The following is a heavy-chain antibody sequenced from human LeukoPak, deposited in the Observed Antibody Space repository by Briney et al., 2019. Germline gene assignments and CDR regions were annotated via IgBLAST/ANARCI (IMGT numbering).Heavy chain of an antibody. J-gene: IGHJ4*02. CDR2: ISVTGGST. D-gene: IGHD1-26*01. Sequence: GSLRLSCAASGFTFSTYALIWVRQAPGKGLEWVSAISVTGGSTFYADSVRGRLTISRDNSKNTLYLQMSSLRAEDTAVYYCARASSGSYRLDYWGQGTLVTVSS. CDR3: ARASSGSYRLDY. V-gene: IGHV3-23*01. CDR1: GFTFSTYA.